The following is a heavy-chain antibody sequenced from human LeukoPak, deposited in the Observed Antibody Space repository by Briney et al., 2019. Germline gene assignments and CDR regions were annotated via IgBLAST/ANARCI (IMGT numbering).Heavy chain of an antibody. CDR3: AKDTYCSGGSCFDYFDY. J-gene: IGHJ4*02. Sequence: GGSLRLSCAASGFTFSSYGMHWVRQAPGKGLEWVAVISYDGSNKYYADSVKGRFTISRDNSKNTLYLQMNSLRAEDTAVYYCAKDTYCSGGSCFDYFDYWGQVTLVTVSS. CDR1: GFTFSSYG. V-gene: IGHV3-30*18. D-gene: IGHD2-15*01. CDR2: ISYDGSNK.